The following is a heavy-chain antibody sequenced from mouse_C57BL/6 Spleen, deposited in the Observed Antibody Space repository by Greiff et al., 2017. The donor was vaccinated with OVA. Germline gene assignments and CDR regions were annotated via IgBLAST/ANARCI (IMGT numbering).Heavy chain of an antibody. CDR3: ARKASYVDY. J-gene: IGHJ4*01. D-gene: IGHD1-1*01. CDR2: IDPSDSYT. V-gene: IGHV1-50*01. CDR1: GYTFTSYW. Sequence: QVQLQQPGAELVKPGASVKLSCKASGYTFTSYWMQWVKQRPGQGLEWIGEIDPSDSYTNYNQKFKGKATLTVDTSSSTAYMQLSSLTSEDSAVYYCARKASYVDYWGQGTSVTVSS.